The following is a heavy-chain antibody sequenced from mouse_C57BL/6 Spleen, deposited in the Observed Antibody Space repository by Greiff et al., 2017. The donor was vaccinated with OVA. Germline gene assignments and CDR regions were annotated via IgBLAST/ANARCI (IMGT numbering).Heavy chain of an antibody. CDR1: GYTFTSYW. Sequence: QVQLQQPGAELVKPGASVKMSCKASGYTFTSYWITWVKQRPGQGLEWIGDIYPGSGSTNYNEKFKSKATLTVDTSSSTAYMQLSSLTSEDSAVDYCARGEYGNFNFDYWGQGTTLTVSS. CDR2: IYPGSGST. D-gene: IGHD2-10*02. CDR3: ARGEYGNFNFDY. V-gene: IGHV1-55*01. J-gene: IGHJ2*01.